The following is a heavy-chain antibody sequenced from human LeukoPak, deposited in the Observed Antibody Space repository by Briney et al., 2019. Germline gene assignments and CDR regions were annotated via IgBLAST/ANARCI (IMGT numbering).Heavy chain of an antibody. CDR1: GFTFSNYW. D-gene: IGHD6-6*01. Sequence: GGSLRLSCAASGFTFSNYWMSWVRQAPGKGLEWVANIKQDGSEEVYVDSVKGRFTISRDNAKNSLFLQMNTLRAEDTAVYYCARDPYSSTWSYRMDVWGQGTTVTVPS. CDR2: IKQDGSEE. J-gene: IGHJ6*02. V-gene: IGHV3-7*05. CDR3: ARDPYSSTWSYRMDV.